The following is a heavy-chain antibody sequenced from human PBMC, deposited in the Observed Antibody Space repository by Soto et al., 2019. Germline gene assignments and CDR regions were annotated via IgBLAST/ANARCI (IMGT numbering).Heavy chain of an antibody. CDR2: VYHTGTT. CDR1: GGSFKSGSYS. Sequence: QVQLQESGPGLVKPSETLSLTCTVSGGSFKSGSYSWSWIRQPPGKGLEWIGYVYHTGTTSYNPSLKCRVSISIDTSKNQFSLNLDSVTAADTAVYFCARDFAYFDTWGQGTLGTVSS. V-gene: IGHV4-61*01. J-gene: IGHJ4*02. CDR3: ARDFAYFDT. D-gene: IGHD3-3*01.